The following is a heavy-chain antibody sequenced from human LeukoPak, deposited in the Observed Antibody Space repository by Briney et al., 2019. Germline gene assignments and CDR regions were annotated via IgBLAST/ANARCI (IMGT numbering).Heavy chain of an antibody. Sequence: ASVKVSCKASGGTFSSYTINWVRQAPGQGLEWMGWISAYNGNTNYAQKLQGRVTMTTDTSTSTAYMELRSLRSDDTAVYYCARDPHPRPCSTSCPLWYWGQGTLVTVSS. CDR3: ARDPHPRPCSTSCPLWY. CDR1: GGTFSSYT. V-gene: IGHV1-18*01. CDR2: ISAYNGNT. J-gene: IGHJ4*02. D-gene: IGHD2-2*01.